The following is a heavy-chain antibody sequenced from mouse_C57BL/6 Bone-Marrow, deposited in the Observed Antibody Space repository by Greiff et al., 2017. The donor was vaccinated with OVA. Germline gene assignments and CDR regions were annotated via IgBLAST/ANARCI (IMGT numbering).Heavy chain of an antibody. Sequence: QVQLQQSGPGLVQPSQSLSITCTVSGFSLTSYGVHWVRQSPGKGLEWLGVIWRGGSTDYNAAFMSRLSITKDNSKSQVFFKMNSLQADDTAIYYCAKRGTTVGGAMDYWGQGTSVTVSS. CDR3: AKRGTTVGGAMDY. CDR2: IWRGGST. CDR1: GFSLTSYG. D-gene: IGHD1-1*01. V-gene: IGHV2-5*01. J-gene: IGHJ4*01.